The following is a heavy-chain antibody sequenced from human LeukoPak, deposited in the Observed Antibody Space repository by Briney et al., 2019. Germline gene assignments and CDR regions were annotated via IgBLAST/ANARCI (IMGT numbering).Heavy chain of an antibody. CDR3: ARLFSGSDQLLKNYYYYMDV. Sequence: GESLKISCKGSGYSFTSYWIGWVRQMPGKGLEWMGIIYPGDSDTRYSPSFQGQVTISADKSISTAYLQWSSLKASDTAMYYCARLFSGSDQLLKNYYYYMDVWGKGTTVTVSS. CDR2: IYPGDSDT. D-gene: IGHD2-2*01. J-gene: IGHJ6*03. V-gene: IGHV5-51*01. CDR1: GYSFTSYW.